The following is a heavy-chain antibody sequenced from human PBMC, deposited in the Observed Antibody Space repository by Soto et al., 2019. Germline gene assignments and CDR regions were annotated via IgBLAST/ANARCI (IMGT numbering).Heavy chain of an antibody. Sequence: PSETLSLTCTVSGGSIDSGDYYWSWIRQPPGKGLEWIGYVYYSGTTNYNPFLKSRVTLSLDKSKNQFSLKMNSVTAADTAVYYCARDRRVYGSLFGRFGWFDPWGQGTLVTVSS. V-gene: IGHV4-61*08. CDR1: GGSIDSGDYY. D-gene: IGHD3-3*01. J-gene: IGHJ5*02. CDR2: VYYSGTT. CDR3: ARDRRVYGSLFGRFGWFDP.